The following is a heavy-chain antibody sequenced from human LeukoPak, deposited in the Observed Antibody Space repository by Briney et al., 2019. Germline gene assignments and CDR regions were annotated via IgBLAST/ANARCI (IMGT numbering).Heavy chain of an antibody. Sequence: GASVKVSCKASGYTFTSYYMHWVRQAPGQGLEWMGIISPSGGSTSYAQKFQGRVTMTRDTSTSTVYMELSSLRSEDTAVYYCARDISEQQLTYYYYYGMDVWGQGTTVTVSS. CDR3: ARDISEQQLTYYYYYGMDV. V-gene: IGHV1-46*01. CDR1: GYTFTSYY. J-gene: IGHJ6*02. CDR2: ISPSGGST. D-gene: IGHD6-13*01.